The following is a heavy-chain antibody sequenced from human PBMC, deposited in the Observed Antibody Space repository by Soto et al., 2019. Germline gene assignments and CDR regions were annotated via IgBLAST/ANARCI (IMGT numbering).Heavy chain of an antibody. J-gene: IGHJ4*02. D-gene: IGHD3-3*01. Sequence: PGGSLRLSCAAPGFTFSSYSMNWVRQAPGKGLEWVSYISSSSSTIYYADSVKGRLTISRDNAKNSLYLQMNSLRDEDTAVYYCARVTPYYDFWSGYYRYFDYWGQGTLVTVSS. V-gene: IGHV3-48*02. CDR1: GFTFSSYS. CDR2: ISSSSSTI. CDR3: ARVTPYYDFWSGYYRYFDY.